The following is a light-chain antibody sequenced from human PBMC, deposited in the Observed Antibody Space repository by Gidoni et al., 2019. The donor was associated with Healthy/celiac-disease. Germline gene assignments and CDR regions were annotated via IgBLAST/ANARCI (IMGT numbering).Light chain of an antibody. CDR2: KAS. J-gene: IGKJ1*01. CDR3: QQYNSYSWT. V-gene: IGKV1-5*03. CDR1: QSISSW. Sequence: DIQMTQSPSTLSESVGDRFTITCRASQSISSWLAWYQQKPGKAPKLLIYKASSLESGVPSRFSGSGSGTEFTLTISSLQTDDFATYYCQQYNSYSWTFGQGTKVEIK.